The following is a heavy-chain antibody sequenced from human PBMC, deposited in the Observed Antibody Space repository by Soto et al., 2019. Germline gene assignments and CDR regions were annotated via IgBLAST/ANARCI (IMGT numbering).Heavy chain of an antibody. J-gene: IGHJ4*02. V-gene: IGHV4-30-4*01. D-gene: IGHD3-22*01. CDR1: GVSITSGSYY. CDR3: ARGGYDTSGQTFIGWGPDC. CDR2: RYYSGNT. Sequence: HVQLQESGPGPVTPSQALSLSCTVSGVSITSGSYYWTWVRQSPGKGLEWIGYRYYSGNTYYNPSLNCRPSISVDTSKNQFFLKLTSVTAADTAVYFCARGGYDTSGQTFIGWGPDCWGQGTLVTVSS.